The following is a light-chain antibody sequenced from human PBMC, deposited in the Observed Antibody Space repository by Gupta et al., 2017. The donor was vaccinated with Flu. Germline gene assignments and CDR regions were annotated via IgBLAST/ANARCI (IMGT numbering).Light chain of an antibody. CDR1: QGIGSH. J-gene: IGKJ4*01. Sequence: DIHLTQSPSFLSASVGDRVSLTCRASQGIGSHLAWYQQKPGKAPKLLIYVASTLQSGVPSRFSGSRSGTEFTLTISSRQPEDSATYWCQQRKSYPLTFGGGTKVEIK. CDR3: QQRKSYPLT. CDR2: VAS. V-gene: IGKV1-9*01.